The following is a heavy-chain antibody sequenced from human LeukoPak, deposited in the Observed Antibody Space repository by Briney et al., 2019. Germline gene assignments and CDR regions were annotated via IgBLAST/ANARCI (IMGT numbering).Heavy chain of an antibody. CDR1: GGSISSGGYS. J-gene: IGHJ6*03. D-gene: IGHD2-2*01. Sequence: SETLSLTCAVSGGSISSGGYSWSWIRQPPGKGLEWIGYIYHSGSTYYNPSLKSRVTISVDTSKNQFSLKLSSVTAADTAVYYCARLGTKYQFLDYYYMDVWGKGTTVTVSS. CDR2: IYHSGST. V-gene: IGHV4-30-2*02. CDR3: ARLGTKYQFLDYYYMDV.